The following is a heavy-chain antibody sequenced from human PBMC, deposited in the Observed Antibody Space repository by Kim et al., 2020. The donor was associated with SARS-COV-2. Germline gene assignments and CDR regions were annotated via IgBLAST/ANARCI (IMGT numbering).Heavy chain of an antibody. CDR3: AKMRLAYFDY. D-gene: IGHD6-19*01. CDR1: GFTFDDYA. CDR2: ISWNSGSI. Sequence: GGSLRLSCAASGFTFDDYAMHWVRQAPGKGLEWVSGISWNSGSIGYADSVKGRFTISRDNAKNSLYLQMNSLRAEDTALYYCAKMRLAYFDYWGQGTLVTVSS. J-gene: IGHJ4*02. V-gene: IGHV3-9*01.